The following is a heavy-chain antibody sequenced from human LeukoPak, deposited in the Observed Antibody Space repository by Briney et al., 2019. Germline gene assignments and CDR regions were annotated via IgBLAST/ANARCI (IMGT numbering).Heavy chain of an antibody. D-gene: IGHD6-19*01. Sequence: GGSLRLSCAASGFTFSSYAMSWVRQAPGKGLEWVSAISGSGGSTYYADSVKGRFTISRDNSKNTLYLQMNSLRAEDTAVYYCAKGSYSSGWYGYYFDYWGQGTLVTVSP. CDR3: AKGSYSSGWYGYYFDY. CDR2: ISGSGGST. V-gene: IGHV3-23*01. J-gene: IGHJ4*02. CDR1: GFTFSSYA.